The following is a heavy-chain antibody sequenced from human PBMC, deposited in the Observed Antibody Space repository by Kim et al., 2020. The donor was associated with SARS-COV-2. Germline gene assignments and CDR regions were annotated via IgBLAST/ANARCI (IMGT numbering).Heavy chain of an antibody. CDR2: INHSGST. D-gene: IGHD6-19*01. CDR1: GGSFSGYY. Sequence: SETLSLTCAVYGGSFSGYYWSWIRQPPGKGLEWIGEINHSGSTNYNPSLKSRVTISVDTSKNQFSLKLSSVTAADTAVYYCARGIRGSGRGGGYWGQGTLVTVSS. J-gene: IGHJ4*02. V-gene: IGHV4-34*01. CDR3: ARGIRGSGRGGGY.